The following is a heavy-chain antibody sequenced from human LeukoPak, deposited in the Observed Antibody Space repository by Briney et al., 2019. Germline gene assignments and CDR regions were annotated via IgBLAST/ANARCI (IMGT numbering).Heavy chain of an antibody. CDR3: ARRATVSRGYNWFDP. Sequence: SETLSLTCTVSGFSMSSSGYYWGWIRQPPGKGLEWIGEINHSGSTNYNPSLKSRVTISVDTSKNQFSLKLSSVTAADTAVYYCARRATVSRGYNWFDPWGQGTLVTVSS. V-gene: IGHV4-39*07. CDR2: INHSGST. J-gene: IGHJ5*02. D-gene: IGHD4-17*01. CDR1: GFSMSSSGYY.